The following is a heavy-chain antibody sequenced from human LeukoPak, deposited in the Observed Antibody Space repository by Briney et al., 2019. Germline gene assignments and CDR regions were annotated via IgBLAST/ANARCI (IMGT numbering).Heavy chain of an antibody. Sequence: GRSLRLSCAASGFTFSIYEMNWVRQAPGKGLKWVAYITSSGSIIYNADSVKGRFTISRDNAKNSLYLQMNSLRAEDTAVYYCTRTQYSSGWTFDSWGQGTLVTVSS. J-gene: IGHJ4*02. V-gene: IGHV3-48*03. CDR3: TRTQYSSGWTFDS. D-gene: IGHD6-19*01. CDR1: GFTFSIYE. CDR2: ITSSGSII.